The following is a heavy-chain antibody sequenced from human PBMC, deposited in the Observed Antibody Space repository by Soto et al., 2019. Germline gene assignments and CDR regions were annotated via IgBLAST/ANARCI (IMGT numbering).Heavy chain of an antibody. CDR2: IYWGDDK. D-gene: IGHD2-15*01. J-gene: IGHJ4*02. Sequence: QITLKESGPTLVKPTQTLTLTCTFSGFSLGSTGVGVGWIRQPPGKALEWLALIYWGDDKRYSPSLRSRLSITRDTSKNQVVLTMTKMDPMDTATYYCVLLSGGWLLPFDFWGQGTLVAVSS. V-gene: IGHV2-5*02. CDR3: VLLSGGWLLPFDF. CDR1: GFSLGSTGVG.